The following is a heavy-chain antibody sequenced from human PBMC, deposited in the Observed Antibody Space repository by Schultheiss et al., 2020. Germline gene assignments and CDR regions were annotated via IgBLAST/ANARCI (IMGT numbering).Heavy chain of an antibody. CDR3: AGESARGNYYYYYGMDV. J-gene: IGHJ6*02. CDR1: GGSISSGGYY. D-gene: IGHD1-26*01. V-gene: IGHV4-31*03. CDR2: IYYSGST. Sequence: SQTLSLTCTVSGGSISSGGYYWSWIRQHPGKGLEWIGYIYYSGSTYYNPSLKRGGTVSVDTSKNQFSLKLSSVTAADTAVYYCAGESARGNYYYYYGMDVWGQGTTVTVSS.